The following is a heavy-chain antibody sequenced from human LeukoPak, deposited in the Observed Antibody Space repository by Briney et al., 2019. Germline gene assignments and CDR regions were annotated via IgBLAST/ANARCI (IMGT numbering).Heavy chain of an antibody. CDR3: ASTHAGRYYTTFDS. CDR2: VYYTGRT. V-gene: IGHV4-59*04. Sequence: SETLSLTCAVSGGSISGYYWSWIRQPPGKGLEWIGTVYYTGRTYNNPSLKSRISISIDTSSNQFSLKVASVSAADTAVYYCASTHAGRYYTTFDSWGQGTLVTVSS. CDR1: GGSISGYY. D-gene: IGHD1-26*01. J-gene: IGHJ4*02.